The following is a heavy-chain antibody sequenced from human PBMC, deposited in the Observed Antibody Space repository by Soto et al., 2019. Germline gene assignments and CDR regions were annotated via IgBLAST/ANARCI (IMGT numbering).Heavy chain of an antibody. V-gene: IGHV3-30-3*01. CDR3: ARDPTAMAAFIYYDGMDV. CDR1: GFTFSSYA. D-gene: IGHD6-25*01. Sequence: QVQLVESGGGVVQPGRSLRLSCAASGFTFSSYAMHWVRQAPGKGLEWVAVISYDGSNKYYADSVKGRFTISRDNSKNTLYLQMNSLRAEDTAVYYCARDPTAMAAFIYYDGMDVWGQGTTVTVSS. CDR2: ISYDGSNK. J-gene: IGHJ6*02.